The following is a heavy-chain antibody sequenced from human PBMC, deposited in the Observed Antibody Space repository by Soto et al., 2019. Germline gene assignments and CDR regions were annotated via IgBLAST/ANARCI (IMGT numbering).Heavy chain of an antibody. CDR2: ISSGSSYI. V-gene: IGHV3-21*01. CDR1: GFTFSSYS. D-gene: IGHD6-6*01. Sequence: GGSLRLSCAASGFTFSSYSMNWVRQAPGKGLEWVSSISSGSSYIYYADSVKGRFTISRDNAKNSLYLQMNSLRAEDTAVYYCARDSYSSSPGNWFDPWGQGTLVTVSS. J-gene: IGHJ5*02. CDR3: ARDSYSSSPGNWFDP.